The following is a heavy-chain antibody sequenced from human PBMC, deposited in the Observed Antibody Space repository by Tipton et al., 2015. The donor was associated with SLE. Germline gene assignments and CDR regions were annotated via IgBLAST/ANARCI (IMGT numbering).Heavy chain of an antibody. D-gene: IGHD7-27*01. J-gene: IGHJ4*02. V-gene: IGHV4-38-2*01. CDR1: GYSISSGYY. Sequence: TLSLTCAVSGYSISSGYYWGGIRQPPGKGLAWIGSIYHSGSTHYNPSLQSRVTISVDTSKNQFSLKLSSVTAADTAVYYCARGPLLGSPVPYWGQGKLVTVSS. CDR2: IYHSGST. CDR3: ARGPLLGSPVPY.